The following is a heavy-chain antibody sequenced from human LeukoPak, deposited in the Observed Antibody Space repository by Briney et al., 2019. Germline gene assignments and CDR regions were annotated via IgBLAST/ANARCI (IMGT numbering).Heavy chain of an antibody. Sequence: GGSLRLSCAVSAFTFSSYAMSWVRQAPGKGLEWVSAISGSGSSTYYADSVKGRFTISRDNSKNTLYLQMNSLRAEDTAVYYCARTYYDFWSLYSSYFDYWGQGTLVTVSS. CDR3: ARTYYDFWSLYSSYFDY. V-gene: IGHV3-23*01. D-gene: IGHD3-3*01. CDR1: AFTFSSYA. J-gene: IGHJ4*02. CDR2: ISGSGSST.